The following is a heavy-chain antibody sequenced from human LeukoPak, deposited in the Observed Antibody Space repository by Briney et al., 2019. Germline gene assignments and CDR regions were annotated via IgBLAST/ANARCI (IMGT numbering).Heavy chain of an antibody. CDR1: GGSISSGDYY. CDR2: IYYSGST. D-gene: IGHD3-10*01. Sequence: SETLSLTCTVSGGSISSGDYYWSWIRQPPGKGLEWIGYIYYSGSTYYNPSLKSRVTISVDRPKNQFSLKLSSVTAADTAVYYCAREASGSGGYYFDYWGQGTLVTVSS. J-gene: IGHJ4*02. V-gene: IGHV4-30-4*01. CDR3: AREASGSGGYYFDY.